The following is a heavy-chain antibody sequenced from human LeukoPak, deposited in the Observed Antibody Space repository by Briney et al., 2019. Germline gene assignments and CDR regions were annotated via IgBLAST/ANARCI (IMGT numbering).Heavy chain of an antibody. V-gene: IGHV3-48*03. Sequence: PGGPLRLSCAASGFTFISFEMNWVRQAPGKGLEWVSSITSSGGTKYYADSVKGRFTISRDNAKNSLYLQMNSLRAEDTAVYFCARVGSTTHFDHWGQETVVTVSS. CDR2: ITSSGGTK. J-gene: IGHJ5*02. CDR3: ARVGSTTHFDH. D-gene: IGHD1-1*01. CDR1: GFTFISFE.